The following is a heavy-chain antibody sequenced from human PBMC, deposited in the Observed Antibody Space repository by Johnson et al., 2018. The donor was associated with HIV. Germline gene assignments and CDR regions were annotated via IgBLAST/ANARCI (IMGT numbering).Heavy chain of an antibody. CDR2: ISWNSDTI. J-gene: IGHJ3*01. CDR1: GFTFDDYA. D-gene: IGHD6-13*01. CDR3: ARDGESQQLQLGDACDV. V-gene: IGHV3-9*01. Sequence: VQLVESGGGVVQPGKSLRLSCAASGFTFDDYAMHWVRQAPGKGLEWVSGISWNSDTIRYADSVKGRFTISRDNAKNSLYLQMNSLRAEDTAVDYCARDGESQQLQLGDACDVWGQGTMVTVSS.